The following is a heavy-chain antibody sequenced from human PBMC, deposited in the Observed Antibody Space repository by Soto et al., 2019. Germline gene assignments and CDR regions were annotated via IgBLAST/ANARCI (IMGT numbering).Heavy chain of an antibody. CDR2: IYYSGST. CDR3: ARFVRWRQSNPPGIFDY. D-gene: IGHD2-15*01. CDR1: GGSISSGNFY. Sequence: SETLSLTCTVSGGSISSGNFYWNWIRQPPGKGLEWIGYIYYSGSTFYNPSLKSRITISVDTSRNQFSLKLSSVTAAGTAVYYCARFVRWRQSNPPGIFDYWGKGTLVTVS. V-gene: IGHV4-30-4*01. J-gene: IGHJ4*02.